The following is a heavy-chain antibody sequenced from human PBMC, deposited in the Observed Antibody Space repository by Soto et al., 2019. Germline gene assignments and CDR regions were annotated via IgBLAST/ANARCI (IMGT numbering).Heavy chain of an antibody. V-gene: IGHV3-7*01. CDR3: VRDWSTFWGMDV. CDR2: IKQDGSEK. Sequence: GGSLRLSCAASGFTFSTYWINWVRPAPGKGLEWVANIKQDGSEKYYVDSVKGRFAISRDNAKDSLFLQMNNLRAEDTAVYYCVRDWSTFWGMDVWGQGTTVTVSS. CDR1: GFTFSTYW. J-gene: IGHJ6*02.